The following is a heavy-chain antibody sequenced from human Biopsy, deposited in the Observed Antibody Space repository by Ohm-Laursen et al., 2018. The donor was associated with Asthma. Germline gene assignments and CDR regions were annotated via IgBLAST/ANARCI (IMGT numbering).Heavy chain of an antibody. V-gene: IGHV4-59*12. CDR3: ARAAITGIRGWFDP. CDR1: GGSISSDY. D-gene: IGHD1-20*01. Sequence: SETLSLTCTVSGGSISSDYWSWLRQSPGKGLEWIGEIDQSGYTNYNPSLKSRVTISADTSKNQFHLNLSSVTAADTAVYFCARAAITGIRGWFDPWGQGTQVTVSS. CDR2: IDQSGYT. J-gene: IGHJ5*02.